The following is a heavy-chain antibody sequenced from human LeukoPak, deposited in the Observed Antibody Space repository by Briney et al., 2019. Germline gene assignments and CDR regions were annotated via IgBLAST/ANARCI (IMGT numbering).Heavy chain of an antibody. CDR2: IYTSGST. V-gene: IGHV4-4*07. Sequence: PSETLSLTCTVSCGSISSYYWSWLRQPAGKGLEWIGRIYTSGSTNYNPSLKSRVTMSVDTSKNQFSLKLSSVTAADTAVYYCARAYSSSRFNWFDPWGQGNLVTVSS. J-gene: IGHJ5*02. D-gene: IGHD6-13*01. CDR1: CGSISSYY. CDR3: ARAYSSSRFNWFDP.